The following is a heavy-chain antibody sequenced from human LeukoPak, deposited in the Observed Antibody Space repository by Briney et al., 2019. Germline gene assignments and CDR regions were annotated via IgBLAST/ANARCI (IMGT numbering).Heavy chain of an antibody. V-gene: IGHV4-38-2*02. CDR1: GYSISSGYY. J-gene: IGHJ4*02. CDR3: ARGSSTAATITY. D-gene: IGHD5-12*01. CDR2: IFHSGST. Sequence: PSETLSLTCTVSGYSISSGYYWGWIRQPPGKGLEWIGSIFHSGSTYYNPSLRSRVTISVDTSKNQFSLKLSSVTAAGTAVYYCARGSSTAATITYWGQGTLVTVSS.